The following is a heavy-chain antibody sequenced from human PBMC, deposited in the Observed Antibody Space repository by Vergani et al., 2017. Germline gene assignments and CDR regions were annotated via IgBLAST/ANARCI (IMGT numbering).Heavy chain of an antibody. V-gene: IGHV4-4*02. CDR1: GGSISSSNW. CDR2: IYHSGST. CDR3: ARGRYYYDSSGYYSLYFQH. Sequence: QVQLQESGPGLVKPSGTLSLTCAVSGGSISSSNWWSWVRQPPGKGLEWIGEIYHSGSTNYNPSLKSRVTISVDKSKNQFSLKLISVTAADTAVYYCARGRYYYDSSGYYSLYFQHWGQGTLVTVSS. D-gene: IGHD3-22*01. J-gene: IGHJ1*01.